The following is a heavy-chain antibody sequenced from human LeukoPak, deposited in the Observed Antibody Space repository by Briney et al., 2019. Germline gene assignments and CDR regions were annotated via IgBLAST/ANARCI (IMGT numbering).Heavy chain of an antibody. V-gene: IGHV3-30*18. CDR1: GFTFSSYG. CDR3: AKGKDFGFDP. Sequence: GGSQRLSCAASGFTFSSYGMHWVRQAPGKGLEWVAVISYDGSNKYYADSVKGRFTISRDNSKNTLYLQMNSLRAEDTAVYYCAKGKDFGFDPWGQGTLVTVSS. J-gene: IGHJ5*02. CDR2: ISYDGSNK.